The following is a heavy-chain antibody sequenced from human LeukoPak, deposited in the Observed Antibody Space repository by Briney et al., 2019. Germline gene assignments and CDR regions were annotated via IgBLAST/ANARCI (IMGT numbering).Heavy chain of an antibody. J-gene: IGHJ4*02. V-gene: IGHV7-4-1*02. Sequence: GASVKVSCKASGYTFSTYYMHWVRQAPGQGLEWMGWINTNTGNPTYAQGFTGRFVFSLDTSVSTAYLQISSLKAEDTAVYYCAREMYSSSWYESGATDYWGQGTLVTVSS. D-gene: IGHD6-13*01. CDR2: INTNTGNP. CDR3: AREMYSSSWYESGATDY. CDR1: GYTFSTYY.